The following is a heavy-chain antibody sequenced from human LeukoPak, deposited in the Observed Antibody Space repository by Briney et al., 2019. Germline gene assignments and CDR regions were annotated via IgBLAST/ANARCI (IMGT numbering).Heavy chain of an antibody. D-gene: IGHD3-10*01. V-gene: IGHV3-64*01. CDR2: ISSNGART. CDR3: ASGSGIGSSYYDY. CDR1: GFTFSSYA. J-gene: IGHJ4*02. Sequence: GGSLRLSCAASGFTFSSYAMHWVRQAPGKGLEYVSAISSNGARTYYANSVKGRFTISRDNSKNTLYLQMGSLRAEDMAVYYCASGSGIGSSYYDYWGQGTLVTVPS.